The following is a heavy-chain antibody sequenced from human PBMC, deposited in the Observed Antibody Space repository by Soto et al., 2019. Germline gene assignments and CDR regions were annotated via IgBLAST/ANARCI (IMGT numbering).Heavy chain of an antibody. J-gene: IGHJ4*02. CDR2: IYYSGST. CDR3: ARDRAEDVDTAMVSVFDH. CDR1: GGSISSGDYY. D-gene: IGHD5-18*01. Sequence: SETLSLTCTVSGGSISSGDYYWSWIRQPSGKGLEWIGYIYYSGSTYYNPSIKSRVTISVDTSKNQFSLKLSSVTAADTAVYYCARDRAEDVDTAMVSVFDHWGQGTLVTVSS. V-gene: IGHV4-30-4*01.